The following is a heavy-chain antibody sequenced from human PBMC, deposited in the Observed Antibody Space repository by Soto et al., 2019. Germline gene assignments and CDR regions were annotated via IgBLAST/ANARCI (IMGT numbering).Heavy chain of an antibody. V-gene: IGHV3-30-3*01. CDR3: ARDNGEGPYSSSPHSYYYYYGMDV. CDR1: GFTFSSYA. Sequence: GGSLRLSCAASGFTFSSYAMHWVRQAPGKGLEWVAVISYDGSNKYYADSVKGRFTISRDNSKNTLYLQMNSLRAEDTAVYYCARDNGEGPYSSSPHSYYYYYGMDVWGQGTTVTVSS. J-gene: IGHJ6*02. CDR2: ISYDGSNK. D-gene: IGHD6-13*01.